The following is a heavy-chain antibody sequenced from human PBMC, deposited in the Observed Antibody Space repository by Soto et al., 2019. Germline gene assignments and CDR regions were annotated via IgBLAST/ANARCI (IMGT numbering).Heavy chain of an antibody. V-gene: IGHV4-61*08. CDR3: ARARLSRSWWFDP. J-gene: IGHJ5*02. CDR1: GASISSGDYY. Sequence: SETLSLTCNVSGASISSGDYYWSWIRQPPGKGLEWIGYIYYSGSTNYNPSLKSRVTISVDTSKNQFSLKLSSVTAADTAVYYCARARLSRSWWFDPWGQGTLVTVSS. D-gene: IGHD3-10*01. CDR2: IYYSGST.